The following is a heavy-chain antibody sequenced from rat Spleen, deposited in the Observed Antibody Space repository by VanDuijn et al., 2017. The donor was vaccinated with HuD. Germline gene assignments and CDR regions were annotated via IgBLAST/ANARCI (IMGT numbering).Heavy chain of an antibody. J-gene: IGHJ2*01. CDR3: TRGRIDFDY. CDR2: ITDTGGST. Sequence: EVQLVESGGGLVQPGGSLKLSCVASGFTFNNYWMNWIRQAPGKGLEWIASITDTGGSTYYPDSVTGRFTIYRDNAKSTLSLQMNSLRSEDTATYYCTRGRIDFDYWGQGVMVTVSS. CDR1: GFTFNNYW. V-gene: IGHV5-31*01.